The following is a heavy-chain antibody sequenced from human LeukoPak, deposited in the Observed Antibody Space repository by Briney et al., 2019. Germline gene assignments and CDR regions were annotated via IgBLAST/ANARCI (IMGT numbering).Heavy chain of an antibody. CDR2: SSPAGDIT. J-gene: IGHJ3*01. CDR3: ARVPDFIARPCDS. CDR1: GGSFSGNY. V-gene: IGHV4-34*01. Sequence: PSETLSLTCAVYGGSFSGNYWTLIRQTPGRGLEWIGESSPAGDITGYNPSLKGRATISVDSSKNQFSLKLTSVTAADTGVYYCARVPDFIARPCDSWGQGTMVTVSS. D-gene: IGHD2-21*02.